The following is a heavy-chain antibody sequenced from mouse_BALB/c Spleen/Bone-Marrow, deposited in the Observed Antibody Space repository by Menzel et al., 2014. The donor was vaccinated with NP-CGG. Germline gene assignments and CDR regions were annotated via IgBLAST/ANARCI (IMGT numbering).Heavy chain of an antibody. V-gene: IGHV1-20*02. J-gene: IGHJ4*01. CDR3: ARGGLLRAMDY. CDR1: GYSFTGYF. CDR2: INPYNGDT. D-gene: IGHD1-1*01. Sequence: DVKLVESGPELVKPGASVKISCKASGYSFTGYFMNWVMQSHGKSLEWIGRINPYNGDTFYNQKFMGKATLTVDKSSSTAHMELRSLASEDSAVYYCARGGLLRAMDYWGQGTSVTVSS.